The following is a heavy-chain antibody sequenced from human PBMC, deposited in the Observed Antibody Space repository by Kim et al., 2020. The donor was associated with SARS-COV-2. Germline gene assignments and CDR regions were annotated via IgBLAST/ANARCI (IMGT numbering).Heavy chain of an antibody. J-gene: IGHJ4*02. Sequence: ASVKVSCKSSGYTFTDYYIHWVRQAPGQGLEWMGWIYPNSGGTNYAQKFQGRVTMTRDTSISTAYMELSSLRSDDTAVYYCMRDTGGNSFEYWGQGTLVTVYS. V-gene: IGHV1-2*02. D-gene: IGHD2-8*02. CDR1: GYTFTDYY. CDR2: IYPNSGGT. CDR3: MRDTGGNSFEY.